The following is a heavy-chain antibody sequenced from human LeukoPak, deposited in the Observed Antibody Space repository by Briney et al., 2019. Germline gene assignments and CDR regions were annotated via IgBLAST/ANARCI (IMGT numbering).Heavy chain of an antibody. CDR1: GFTFSSYW. V-gene: IGHV3-74*01. D-gene: IGHD2-2*01. Sequence: PGGSLRLSCVASGFTFSSYWMHWVRQAPGKGLVWVSRINSDGRSTSYADSVKGRFIISRDNAENTLYLQGSSLRAEDTAVYYCARWDCSSSSCQAFQHWFDPWGQGSLVTVSS. CDR3: ARWDCSSSSCQAFQHWFDP. J-gene: IGHJ5*02. CDR2: INSDGRST.